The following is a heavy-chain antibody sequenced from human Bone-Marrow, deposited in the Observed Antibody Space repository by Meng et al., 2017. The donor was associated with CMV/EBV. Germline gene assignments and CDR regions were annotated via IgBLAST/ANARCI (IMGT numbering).Heavy chain of an antibody. V-gene: IGHV3-30*02. CDR3: AKEVHQHYYYYYGMDV. J-gene: IGHJ6*02. CDR1: GFTFSSYG. CDR2: IRYDGSNK. Sequence: GESLKISCAASGFTFSSYGMHWVRQAPGKGLEWVAFIRYDGSNKYYADSVKGRFTISRDNSKNTLYLQMNSLRAEDTAVYYCAKEVHQHYYYYYGMDVWGQGITVIVSS.